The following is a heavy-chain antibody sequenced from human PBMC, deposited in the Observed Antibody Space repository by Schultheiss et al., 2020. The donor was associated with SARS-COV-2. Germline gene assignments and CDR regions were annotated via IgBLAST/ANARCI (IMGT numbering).Heavy chain of an antibody. J-gene: IGHJ4*02. CDR1: GYSISSGYY. V-gene: IGHV4-31*11. CDR2: IYYSGST. D-gene: IGHD6-13*01. Sequence: SETLSLTCAVSGYSISSGYYWGWIRQHPGKGLEWIGYIYYSGSTYYNPSLKSRVTISVDTSKNQFSLKLSSVTAADTAVYYCARDKAAAGTEDFDYWGQGTLVTVSS. CDR3: ARDKAAAGTEDFDY.